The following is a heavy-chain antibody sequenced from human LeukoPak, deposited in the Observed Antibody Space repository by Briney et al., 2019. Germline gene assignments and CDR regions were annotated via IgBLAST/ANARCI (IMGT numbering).Heavy chain of an antibody. CDR3: ARRDTYYYDSSGYYFDY. CDR1: GGSFSGYY. J-gene: IGHJ4*02. V-gene: IGHV4-34*01. D-gene: IGHD3-22*01. Sequence: SETLSLTCAVYGGSFSGYYWSWIRQPPGKGLEWIGEINHSGSTNYNPSLKSRVTISVDTSKNQFSLKLSSVTAADTAVYYCARRDTYYYDSSGYYFDYWAREPWSPSPQ. CDR2: INHSGST.